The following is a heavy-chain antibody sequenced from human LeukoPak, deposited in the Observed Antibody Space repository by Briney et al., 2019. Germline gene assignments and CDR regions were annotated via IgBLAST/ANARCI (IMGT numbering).Heavy chain of an antibody. CDR3: ARAESGSYYHFDY. D-gene: IGHD1-26*01. CDR2: IIPIFGIA. J-gene: IGHJ4*02. CDR1: GGTFSSYA. Sequence: SVKVSCTASGGTFSSYAISWVRQAPGQGLEWMGRIIPIFGIANYAQKFQGRVTITADKSTSTAYMELSSLRSEDTAVYYCARAESGSYYHFDYWGQGTLVTVSS. V-gene: IGHV1-69*04.